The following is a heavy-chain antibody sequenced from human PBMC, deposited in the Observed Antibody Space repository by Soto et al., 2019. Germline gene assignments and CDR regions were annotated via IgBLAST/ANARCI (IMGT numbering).Heavy chain of an antibody. Sequence: GGSLRLSCAASGFTFSSYGMHWVRQAPGKGLEWVAVIWYDGSNKYYADSVKGRFTISRDNSKNTLYLQMNSLRAEDTAVYYCARDRFLAAAGTRYYYYGMDVWGQGTTVTVSS. V-gene: IGHV3-33*01. CDR1: GFTFSSYG. J-gene: IGHJ6*02. D-gene: IGHD6-13*01. CDR3: ARDRFLAAAGTRYYYYGMDV. CDR2: IWYDGSNK.